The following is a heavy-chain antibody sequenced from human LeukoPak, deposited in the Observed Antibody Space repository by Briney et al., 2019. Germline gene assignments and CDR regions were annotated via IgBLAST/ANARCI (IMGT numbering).Heavy chain of an antibody. CDR2: IYHSGST. V-gene: IGHV4-38-2*02. CDR1: GYSISSGYY. D-gene: IGHD2-2*01. Sequence: SETLSLTCTVSGYSISSGYYWGWIRQPPGKGLEWIGSIYHSGSTYYNPSLKSRVTLSVDTSKNQFSLKLSSVTAADTAVYYCARVGAGYCSSTSCSRDWFDPWGQGTLVTVSS. CDR3: ARVGAGYCSSTSCSRDWFDP. J-gene: IGHJ5*02.